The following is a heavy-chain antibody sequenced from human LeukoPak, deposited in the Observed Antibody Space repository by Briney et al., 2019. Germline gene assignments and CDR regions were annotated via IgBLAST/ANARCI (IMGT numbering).Heavy chain of an antibody. J-gene: IGHJ5*02. CDR1: GFSFSTYS. V-gene: IGHV3-21*01. CDR2: INSDSIWI. Sequence: GGSLRLSCAASGFSFSTYSMNWVRQAPGKGLEWVSSINSDSIWIYYADSVKGRFTVSRDNARNSLYLQMNSLRVEDTAVYYCARDAGGRTQREGWFDPWGQGTLVTVSS. D-gene: IGHD1-26*01. CDR3: ARDAGGRTQREGWFDP.